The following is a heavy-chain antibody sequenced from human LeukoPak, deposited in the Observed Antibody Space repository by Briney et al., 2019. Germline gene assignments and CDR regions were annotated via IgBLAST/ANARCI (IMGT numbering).Heavy chain of an antibody. Sequence: PGGSLRLSCAASGFTFSSYAMHWVRQAPGKGLEYVSAISSNGGSTYYANSVKGRFTISRDNSKNTLYLQMGSLRAEDMAVYYCARDHGVSYYYGSGSYLTWSPGPLGYWGQGTLVTVSS. CDR3: ARDHGVSYYYGSGSYLTWSPGPLGY. D-gene: IGHD3-10*01. CDR1: GFTFSSYA. V-gene: IGHV3-64*01. J-gene: IGHJ4*02. CDR2: ISSNGGST.